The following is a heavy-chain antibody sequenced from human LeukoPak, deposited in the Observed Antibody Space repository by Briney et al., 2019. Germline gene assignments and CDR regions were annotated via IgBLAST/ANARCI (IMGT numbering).Heavy chain of an antibody. D-gene: IGHD4-17*01. CDR2: IRYDGSNK. CDR3: AKDSRPTVTTNCYYMDV. Sequence: GGSLRLSCAASGFTFSSYGMHWVRQAPGKGLEWVAFIRYDGSNKYYADSVKGRFTISRDNSKNTLYLQMNSLRAEDTAVYYCAKDSRPTVTTNCYYMDVWGKGTTVTVSS. V-gene: IGHV3-30*02. CDR1: GFTFSSYG. J-gene: IGHJ6*03.